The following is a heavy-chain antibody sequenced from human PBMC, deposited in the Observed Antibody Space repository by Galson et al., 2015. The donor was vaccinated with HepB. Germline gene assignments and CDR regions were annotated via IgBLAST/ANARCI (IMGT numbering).Heavy chain of an antibody. CDR2: ISGSGGST. CDR3: AKARYYYDSSGLFDY. CDR1: GFTFSSYA. V-gene: IGHV3-23*01. J-gene: IGHJ4*02. D-gene: IGHD3-22*01. Sequence: SLRLSCAASGFTFSSYAMSWVRQAPGKGLEWVSAISGSGGSTYYADSVKGRFTISRDNSKNTLYLQMNSLRAEDTAVYYCAKARYYYDSSGLFDYWGQGTLVTVSS.